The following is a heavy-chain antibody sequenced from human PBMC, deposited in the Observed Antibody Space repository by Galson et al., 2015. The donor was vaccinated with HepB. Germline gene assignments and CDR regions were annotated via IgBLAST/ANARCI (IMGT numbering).Heavy chain of an antibody. D-gene: IGHD3-22*01. CDR2: IGSNANNYAT. CDR3: TRLGDLSGYSSC. Sequence: SLRLSCAGSGFTFSGSAMHWVRQTSGKGLEWIGRIGSNANNYATAYKALVKGRFTISRDDSKNTAYLQMNSLRTEDTAVYYCTRLGDLSGYSSCWGQGTLVTVSS. J-gene: IGHJ4*02. CDR1: GFTFSGSA. V-gene: IGHV3-73*01.